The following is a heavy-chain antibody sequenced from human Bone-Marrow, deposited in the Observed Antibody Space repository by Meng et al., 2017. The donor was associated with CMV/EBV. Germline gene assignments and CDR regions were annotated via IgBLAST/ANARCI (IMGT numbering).Heavy chain of an antibody. J-gene: IGHJ4*02. CDR3: ARSRGAGTSCYFDY. V-gene: IGHV3-30*02. CDR2: IRYDGSDK. Sequence: GGSLRLSCAASGFTFSSYGMHWVRQAPGKGLEWVSFIRYDGSDKYYPDSVKGRSTISRDNSKNTLYLQVNSLRAEDTSVYHCARSRGAGTSCYFDYWGQGTLVTVSS. CDR1: GFTFSSYG. D-gene: IGHD2-2*01.